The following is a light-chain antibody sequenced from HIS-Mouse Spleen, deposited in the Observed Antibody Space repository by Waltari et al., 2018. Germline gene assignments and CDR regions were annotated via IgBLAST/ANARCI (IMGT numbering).Light chain of an antibody. V-gene: IGLV3-1*01. Sequence: SYELTQPPSVSVSPGQTASITCSGDKLGDKYACWYQQKPGQSPVLVIYQDSKRPSGIPERFSGSNSGNTATLTISGTQAMDEVDYYCQAWDSSTANVVFGGGTKLTVL. CDR1: KLGDKY. CDR3: QAWDSSTANVV. CDR2: QDS. J-gene: IGLJ2*01.